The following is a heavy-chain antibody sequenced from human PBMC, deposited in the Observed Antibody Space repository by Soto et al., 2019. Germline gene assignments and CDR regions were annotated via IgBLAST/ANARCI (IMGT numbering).Heavy chain of an antibody. CDR2: ISTYNGNT. Sequence: GASVKVSCKASGYTFTSYGLSWVRQAPGQGLEWMGWISTYNGNTNDIQKVQGRVTMTTDTSTSTAYMEVRSLRSDDTAVYYCARGDYGDYLWFDPWGQGTLVTVSS. J-gene: IGHJ5*02. CDR1: GYTFTSYG. V-gene: IGHV1-18*01. CDR3: ARGDYGDYLWFDP. D-gene: IGHD4-17*01.